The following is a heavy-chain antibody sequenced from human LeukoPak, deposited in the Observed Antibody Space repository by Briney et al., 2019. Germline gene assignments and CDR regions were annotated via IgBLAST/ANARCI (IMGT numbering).Heavy chain of an antibody. J-gene: IGHJ4*02. Sequence: GGSPRLSCAASGFTFSSYAMSWVRQAPGKGLEWVSAISGSDGSTYYADSVKGRFTISRDNSKNTLYLQMNSLRAEDTAVYYCAKNYDSSGYYPGPFGYWGQGTLVTVSS. CDR3: AKNYDSSGYYPGPFGY. D-gene: IGHD3-22*01. CDR2: ISGSDGST. CDR1: GFTFSSYA. V-gene: IGHV3-23*01.